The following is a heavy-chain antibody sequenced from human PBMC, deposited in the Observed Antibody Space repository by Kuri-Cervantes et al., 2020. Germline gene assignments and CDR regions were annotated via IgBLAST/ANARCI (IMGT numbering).Heavy chain of an antibody. D-gene: IGHD6-19*01. J-gene: IGHJ4*02. V-gene: IGHV3-23*01. CDR3: ARDTHSSGWSYYFDY. Sequence: GSLRLSCAASGFTFSSYAMSWVRQAPGKGLEWVSAISGSGGSTYYADSVKGRFTISRDNSKNTLYLQMNSLRAEDTAVYYCARDTHSSGWSYYFDYWGQGTLVTVSS. CDR1: GFTFSSYA. CDR2: ISGSGGST.